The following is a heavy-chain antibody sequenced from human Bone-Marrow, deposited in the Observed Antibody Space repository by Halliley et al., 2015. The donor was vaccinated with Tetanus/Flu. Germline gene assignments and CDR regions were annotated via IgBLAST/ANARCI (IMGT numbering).Heavy chain of an antibody. Sequence: SLRLSCTASGFTFSNAWMSWVRQAPGKGLEWVGRIKSKTDGGTTDYAAPVKGRFTISRDDSRSTVYLQMSSLKTEDTALYYCSTSRRVVGDFWNSLSPPGWFDPWGQGTQVTVSP. J-gene: IGHJ5*02. CDR1: GFTFSNAW. D-gene: IGHD3-3*01. V-gene: IGHV3-15*01. CDR2: IKSKTDGGTT. CDR3: STSRRVVGDFWNSLSPPGWFDP.